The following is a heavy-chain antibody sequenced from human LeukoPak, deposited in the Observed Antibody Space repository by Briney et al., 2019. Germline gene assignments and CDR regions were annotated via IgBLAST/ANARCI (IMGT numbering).Heavy chain of an antibody. V-gene: IGHV4-39*07. J-gene: IGHJ3*02. Sequence: ETLSLTCTVSGGSISSSSYYWGWIRQPPGKGLEWIGSIYHSGSTYYNPSLKSRVTISVDTSKNQFSLRLRSVTAADTAVYYCARDPSHHSGTFDIWGQGTMVTVSS. CDR2: IYHSGST. CDR3: ARDPSHHSGTFDI. D-gene: IGHD2-15*01. CDR1: GGSISSSSYY.